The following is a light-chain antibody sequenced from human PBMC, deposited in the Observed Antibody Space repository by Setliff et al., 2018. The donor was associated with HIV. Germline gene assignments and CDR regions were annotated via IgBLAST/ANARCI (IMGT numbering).Light chain of an antibody. CDR3: SSYAGSNKSV. CDR1: SSDVGRYNL. J-gene: IGLJ1*01. V-gene: IGLV2-14*02. CDR2: QAT. Sequence: QSALTQPASVSGSPGQSITISCTGTSSDVGRYNLVSWYQQHPGKAPKLMIYQATRRPSGVSNRFSGSKSGNTASLTISGLQPEDDADYYCSSYAGSNKSVFGTGTKVTVL.